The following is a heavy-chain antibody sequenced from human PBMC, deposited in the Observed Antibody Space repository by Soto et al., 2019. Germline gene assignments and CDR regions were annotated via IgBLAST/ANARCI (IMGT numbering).Heavy chain of an antibody. CDR3: ATYDGANYNDAFDV. CDR1: VYSFTSYW. D-gene: IGHD1-7*01. Sequence: GESLKISCKDSVYSFTSYWIGWVRQMPGKGLEWIGIIYPYDSDTRYSPSFQGRVTISADKSISTAYLHWSSLQASDTALYYCATYDGANYNDAFDVWGQGTMVTVSS. V-gene: IGHV5-51*01. CDR2: IYPYDSDT. J-gene: IGHJ3*01.